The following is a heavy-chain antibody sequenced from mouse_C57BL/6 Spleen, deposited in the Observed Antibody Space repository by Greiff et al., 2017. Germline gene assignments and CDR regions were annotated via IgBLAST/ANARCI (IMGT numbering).Heavy chain of an antibody. CDR2: IYPGSGST. Sequence: VQLQQPGAELVKPGASVQMSCKASGYTFTSYWITWVKQRPGQGLEWIGDIYPGSGSTNYNEKFKSKATLTVDTSSSTAYMQLSSLTSEDSAVYYCARWDYGSSYNFDVWGTGTTVTVSS. D-gene: IGHD1-1*01. CDR3: ARWDYGSSYNFDV. CDR1: GYTFTSYW. J-gene: IGHJ1*03. V-gene: IGHV1-55*01.